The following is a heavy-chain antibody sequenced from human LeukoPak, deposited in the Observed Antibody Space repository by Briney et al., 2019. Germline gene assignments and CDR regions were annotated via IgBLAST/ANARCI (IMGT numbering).Heavy chain of an antibody. V-gene: IGHV3-23*01. CDR2: LSDSGVST. CDR3: AKDKSSGYYWEYFQH. D-gene: IGHD3-22*01. CDR1: GFTFSSYA. J-gene: IGHJ1*01. Sequence: GGSLRLTCAASGFTFSSYAMSWVRQAPGKGLEWVSGLSDSGVSTYHADSVKGQFTISRDNSRNTLYLQMNSLRAEDTAVYYCAKDKSSGYYWEYFQHWGQGSLVTLSA.